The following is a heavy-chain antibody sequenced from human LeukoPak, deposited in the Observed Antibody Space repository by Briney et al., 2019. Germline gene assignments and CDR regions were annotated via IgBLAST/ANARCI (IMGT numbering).Heavy chain of an antibody. D-gene: IGHD1-26*01. CDR3: ARGFSGSFSLDY. J-gene: IGHJ4*02. Sequence: GGSLRLSCAASGFTFSSYWMHWVRQAPGKGLVWVSRINSDWSTTGYADSVKGRFTISRDNAKNTLYLQMNSLRAEDTAVYYCARGFSGSFSLDYWGQGTLVTVSS. CDR1: GFTFSSYW. CDR2: INSDWSTT. V-gene: IGHV3-74*01.